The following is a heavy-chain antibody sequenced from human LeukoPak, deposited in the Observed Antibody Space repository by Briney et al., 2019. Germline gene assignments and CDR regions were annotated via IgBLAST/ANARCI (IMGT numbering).Heavy chain of an antibody. V-gene: IGHV3-48*04. CDR3: AREYYYGSGSYYNGY. CDR1: GFIFSSFS. J-gene: IGHJ4*02. CDR2: ISSTGITT. D-gene: IGHD3-10*01. Sequence: GGSLRLSCAASGFIFSSFSMNWVRQAPGKGLEWVSYISSTGITTYYADSVKGRFTVSRDNAKDSLYLQLNSLRAEDTAVYYCAREYYYGSGSYYNGYWGQGTLVTVSS.